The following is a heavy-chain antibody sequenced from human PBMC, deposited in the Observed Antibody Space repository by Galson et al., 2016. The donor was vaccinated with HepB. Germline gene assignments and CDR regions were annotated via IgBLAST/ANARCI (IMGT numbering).Heavy chain of an antibody. D-gene: IGHD3-9*01. CDR3: AREPTEILTGYYLDY. CDR2: INAGDGHT. V-gene: IGHV1-3*01. J-gene: IGHJ4*02. CDR1: GYIFTAYP. Sequence: QSGAEVKEPGESLKISCKASGYIFTAYPIHWVRQAPGQSLEWMGSINAGDGHTTFSQKFQGRLTLTMDTSASIGYMDLSSLKSEDTALYYCAREPTEILTGYYLDYWGQGTLVTVSS.